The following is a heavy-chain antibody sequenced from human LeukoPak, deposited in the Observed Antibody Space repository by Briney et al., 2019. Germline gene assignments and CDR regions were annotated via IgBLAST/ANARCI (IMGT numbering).Heavy chain of an antibody. CDR3: AREPNYDILTGYPDYYYGMDV. D-gene: IGHD3-9*01. J-gene: IGHJ6*02. Sequence: ASVKVSCKASGYTFTGYHVHWVRQAPGQGLEWMGWINPNSGGTNYAQKFQGWVTMTRDTSISTAYMELSRLRSDDTAVYYCAREPNYDILTGYPDYYYGMDVWGQGTTVTVSS. CDR2: INPNSGGT. CDR1: GYTFTGYH. V-gene: IGHV1-2*04.